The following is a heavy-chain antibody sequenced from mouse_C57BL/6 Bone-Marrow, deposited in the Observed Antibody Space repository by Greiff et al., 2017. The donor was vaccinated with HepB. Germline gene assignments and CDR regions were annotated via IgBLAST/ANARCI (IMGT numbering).Heavy chain of an antibody. Sequence: VQLKESGPELVKPGASVKIPCKASGYTFTDYNMDWVKQSHGKSLEWIGDINPNNGGTIYNQKFKGKATLTVDKSSSTAYMELRSLTSEDTAVYYCARIANWDEYYAMDYWGQGTSVTVSS. CDR2: INPNNGGT. V-gene: IGHV1-18*01. J-gene: IGHJ4*01. CDR3: ARIANWDEYYAMDY. CDR1: GYTFTDYN. D-gene: IGHD4-1*01.